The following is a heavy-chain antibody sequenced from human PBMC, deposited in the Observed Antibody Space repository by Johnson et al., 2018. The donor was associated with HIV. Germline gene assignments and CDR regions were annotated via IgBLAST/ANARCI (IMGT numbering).Heavy chain of an antibody. CDR1: GVTFSGYG. CDR3: AKGYGDYEGNAFDI. J-gene: IGHJ3*02. CDR2: MSYDGSNK. D-gene: IGHD4-17*01. V-gene: IGHV3-30*18. Sequence: VQLVESGGGLVKPGGSLRLSCAASGVTFSGYGMHWVRQAPGKGLEWVAVMSYDGSNKYYADSVKGRFTISRDNSKNTLNLHMNSLRAEDTAVYYCAKGYGDYEGNAFDIWGQGTMVTVSS.